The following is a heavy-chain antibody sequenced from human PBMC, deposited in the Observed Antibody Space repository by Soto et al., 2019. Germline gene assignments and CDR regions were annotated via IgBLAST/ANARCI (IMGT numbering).Heavy chain of an antibody. D-gene: IGHD6-19*01. CDR2: INPNSGGT. CDR1: GYTFSGFY. J-gene: IGHJ4*02. CDR3: ASAAVTGTAGLDF. Sequence: ASVKVSCKASGYTFSGFYMHCVLQSPGQGLEWMGWINPNSGGTKSAEKFQGRVTMTRDTSISTAYMELSRLTSDDTAVYYYASAAVTGTAGLDFWGQGTQVTVSS. V-gene: IGHV1-2*02.